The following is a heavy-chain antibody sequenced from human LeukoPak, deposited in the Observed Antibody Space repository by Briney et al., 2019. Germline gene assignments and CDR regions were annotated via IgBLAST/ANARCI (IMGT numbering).Heavy chain of an antibody. Sequence: GGSLRLSCAASGFTFSSYAMSWVRQAPGKGLEWVSAISGSGGSTYYADSVKGRFTISGDNSKNTLYLQMNSLRAEDTAVYYCAKGSTSNGYYGMDVWGQGTTATVSS. J-gene: IGHJ6*02. CDR2: ISGSGGST. D-gene: IGHD2-2*01. V-gene: IGHV3-23*01. CDR3: AKGSTSNGYYGMDV. CDR1: GFTFSSYA.